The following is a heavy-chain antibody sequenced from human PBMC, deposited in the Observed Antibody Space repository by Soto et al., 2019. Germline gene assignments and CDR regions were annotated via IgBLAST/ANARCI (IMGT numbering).Heavy chain of an antibody. D-gene: IGHD4-4*01. CDR3: ARTLTTEYYYYYGMDV. CDR2: IYSGGST. CDR1: SFPVDSKY. V-gene: IGHV3-66*01. Sequence: GGSLRLSCATHSFPVDSKYMSWVRQAPGKGLEWVSVIYSGGSTYYADSVKGRFTISRDNSKNTLYLQMNSLRAEDTAVYYCARTLTTEYYYYYGMDVWGQGT. J-gene: IGHJ6*02.